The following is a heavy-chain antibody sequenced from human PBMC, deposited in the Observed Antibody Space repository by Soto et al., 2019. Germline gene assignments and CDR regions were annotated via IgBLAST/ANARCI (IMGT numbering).Heavy chain of an antibody. CDR2: IYYSGST. J-gene: IGHJ3*02. CDR1: CGPHNRGGYY. CDR3: ARDRGQQLADAFDI. D-gene: IGHD6-13*01. V-gene: IGHV4-31*03. Sequence: SENPSLTFPFSCGPHNRGGYYLSRNRQPPGKGLEWIGYIYYSGSTYYNPSLKSRVTISVDTSKNQFSLKLSSVTAADTAVYYCARDRGQQLADAFDIWGQGTMVTVSS.